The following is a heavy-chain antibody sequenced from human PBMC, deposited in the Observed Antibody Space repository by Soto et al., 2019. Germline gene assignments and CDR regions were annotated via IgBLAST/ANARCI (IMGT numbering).Heavy chain of an antibody. CDR2: ISYGGTT. J-gene: IGHJ4*02. CDR3: SRGILV. CDR1: GGSMNSGGYC. V-gene: IGHV4-31*03. Sequence: QVQLQESGPGLVKPSQTLSLTCTVSGGSMNSGGYCWSWIRQHPGEGLGWIGCISYGGTTSYNPSLKSRVIISVDTSKNQFSLKLTSVTAADTAVYYCSRGILVWGQGTLITVSS. D-gene: IGHD2-15*01.